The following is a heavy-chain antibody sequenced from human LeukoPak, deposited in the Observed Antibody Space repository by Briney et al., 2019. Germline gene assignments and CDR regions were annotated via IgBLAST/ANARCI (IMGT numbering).Heavy chain of an antibody. Sequence: GGSLRLSCVASGFNFRSYGMHWVRQAPGKGLEWVAIIWYDGSDKYYADSVKGRFTISRDNSRNTLYLQMNSLRAEDTAVYYCARDLGSSGFFDYWGQGTLVTVSS. CDR1: GFNFRSYG. V-gene: IGHV3-33*01. CDR3: ARDLGSSGFFDY. CDR2: IWYDGSDK. D-gene: IGHD6-19*01. J-gene: IGHJ4*02.